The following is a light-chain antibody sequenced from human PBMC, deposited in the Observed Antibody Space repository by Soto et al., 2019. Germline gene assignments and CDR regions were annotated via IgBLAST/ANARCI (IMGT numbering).Light chain of an antibody. J-gene: IGKJ2*01. CDR2: AAS. CDR3: QQYHHVPYT. Sequence: DIQMTQSPSSLSASVGDRVTITCRASQGISSYLNWYQQRPGKAPKVLIYAASSLQSGIPSRFSGSGSGTDFTLTISSLQPEDFATYYCQQYHHVPYTFGQGTKVDIK. V-gene: IGKV1-39*01. CDR1: QGISSY.